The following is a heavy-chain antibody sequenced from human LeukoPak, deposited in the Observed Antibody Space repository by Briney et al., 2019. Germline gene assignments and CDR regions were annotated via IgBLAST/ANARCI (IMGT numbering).Heavy chain of an antibody. J-gene: IGHJ6*03. Sequence: SVKVSCKASGGTFNSYAISWVRQAPGQGPEWMGGIMPLFGTANYAQEFQGRVTFTTDESASTAYMEVSSLRSEDTAVYYCASGSLGDGYGVGDYYQYMDVWGKGTTVTVSS. D-gene: IGHD5-24*01. CDR2: IMPLFGTA. CDR1: GGTFNSYA. V-gene: IGHV1-69*05. CDR3: ASGSLGDGYGVGDYYQYMDV.